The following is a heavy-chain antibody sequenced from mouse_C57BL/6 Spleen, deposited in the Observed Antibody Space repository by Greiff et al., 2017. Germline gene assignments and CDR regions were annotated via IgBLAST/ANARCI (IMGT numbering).Heavy chain of an antibody. V-gene: IGHV1-18*01. D-gene: IGHD2-2*01. CDR3: ARPLYGYDGDYYAMDY. CDR1: GYTFTDYN. Sequence: EVQLQQSGPELVKPGDSVKIPCKASGYTFTDYNMDWVKQSHGKSLKWIGDINPNNGGTIYNQKFKGKATLTVDKSSSTAYMELRSLTSEDTAVYYCARPLYGYDGDYYAMDYWGQGTSVTVSS. CDR2: INPNNGGT. J-gene: IGHJ4*01.